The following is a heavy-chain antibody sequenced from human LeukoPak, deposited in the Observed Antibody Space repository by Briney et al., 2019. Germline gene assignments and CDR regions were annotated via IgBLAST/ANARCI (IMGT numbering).Heavy chain of an antibody. CDR2: MNPNSGNT. J-gene: IGHJ3*02. Sequence: WASVKVSCKASGYTFTSYDINWVRQATGQGLEWMGWMNPNSGNTGYAQKFQGRVTMTRNTSISTAYMELSSLRSEDTAVYYCARGLGVDYGDCRNAFDIWGQGTMVTVSS. D-gene: IGHD4-17*01. CDR3: ARGLGVDYGDCRNAFDI. V-gene: IGHV1-8*01. CDR1: GYTFTSYD.